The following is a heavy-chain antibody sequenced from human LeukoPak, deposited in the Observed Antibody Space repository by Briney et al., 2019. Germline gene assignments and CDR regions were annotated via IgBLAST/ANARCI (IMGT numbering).Heavy chain of an antibody. CDR2: ISAYNGNT. CDR1: GYTFTSYG. V-gene: IGHV1-18*01. D-gene: IGHD6-19*01. CDR3: ARVWTVAGTFGY. J-gene: IGHJ4*02. Sequence: ASVKVSRKASGYTFTSYGISWVRQAPGQGLEWMGWISAYNGNTNYAQKLQGRVTMTTDTSTSTAYMELRSLRSDDTAVYYCARVWTVAGTFGYWGQGTLVTVSS.